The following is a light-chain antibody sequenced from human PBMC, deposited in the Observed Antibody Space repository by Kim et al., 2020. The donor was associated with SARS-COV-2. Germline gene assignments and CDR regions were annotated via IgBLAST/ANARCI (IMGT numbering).Light chain of an antibody. Sequence: EIVMTQSPATLSVSPGERATLSCRASQSVSSNLAWYQQKPGQAPRLLIYGASTRATGIPARFSGSGSGTEFTLTISSLQSEDFAVYYCQQYNNWVRTFGQGTKVDIK. CDR2: GAS. V-gene: IGKV3-15*01. J-gene: IGKJ1*01. CDR3: QQYNNWVRT. CDR1: QSVSSN.